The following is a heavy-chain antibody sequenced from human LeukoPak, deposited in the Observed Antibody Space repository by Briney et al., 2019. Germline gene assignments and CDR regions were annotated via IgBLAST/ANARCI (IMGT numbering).Heavy chain of an antibody. J-gene: IGHJ3*02. Sequence: SETLSLTCTVSGVSISTYYWNWIRQPPGKGLEWIGHTYNSGRTNYNPSLKSRVTISVDTSKNQFSLKLSSVTAADTAVYYCASDYYDSSGYYYGAFDIWGQGTMVTVSS. D-gene: IGHD3-22*01. CDR3: ASDYYDSSGYYYGAFDI. CDR1: GVSISTYY. CDR2: TYNSGRT. V-gene: IGHV4-59*08.